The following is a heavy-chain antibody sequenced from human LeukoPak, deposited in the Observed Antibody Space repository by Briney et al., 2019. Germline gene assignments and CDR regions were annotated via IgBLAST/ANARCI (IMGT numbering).Heavy chain of an antibody. CDR3: ARVLGGWNYFGY. V-gene: IGHV1-2*06. J-gene: IGHJ4*02. D-gene: IGHD6-19*01. CDR2: INPNSGGT. CDR1: GYTFTGYY. Sequence: ASVKVSCKASGYTFTGYYMHWVRQAPGQGLEWMGRINPNSGGTNYAQKFQGRVTMTRDTSISTAYMELSRLRSDDTAVYYCARVLGGWNYFGYWGQGTLVTVSS.